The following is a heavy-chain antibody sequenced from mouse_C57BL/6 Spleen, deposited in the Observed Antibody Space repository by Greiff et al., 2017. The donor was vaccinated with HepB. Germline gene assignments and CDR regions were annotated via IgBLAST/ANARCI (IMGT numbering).Heavy chain of an antibody. CDR1: GYTFTSYW. J-gene: IGHJ3*01. V-gene: IGHV1-64*01. CDR3: AREVIYYETAWFAY. CDR2: IHPNSGST. Sequence: VQLQQPGAELVKPGASVKLSCKASGYTFTSYWMHWVKQRPGQGLEWIGMIHPNSGSTNYNEKFKSKATLTVDKSSSTADMQLSSLTSEDSAVYYCAREVIYYETAWFAYWGQGTLVTVSA. D-gene: IGHD1-1*01.